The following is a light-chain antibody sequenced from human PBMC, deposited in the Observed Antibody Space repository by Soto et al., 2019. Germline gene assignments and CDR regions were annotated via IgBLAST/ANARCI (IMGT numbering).Light chain of an antibody. V-gene: IGKV1-9*01. CDR2: AAF. J-gene: IGKJ4*01. CDR1: QGISRY. Sequence: IQLTQSPSSLSASVGDSVTITCRASQGISRYLAWYQQKPGRDPQLLISAAFTLQSGIPSRFSGSGSGTHLALVSSSLQPEDFATYYCQQLNTYPVSFCGWTKVEIK. CDR3: QQLNTYPVS.